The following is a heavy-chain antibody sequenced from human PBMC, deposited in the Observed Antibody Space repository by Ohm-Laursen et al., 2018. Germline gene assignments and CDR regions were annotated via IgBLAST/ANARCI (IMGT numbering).Heavy chain of an antibody. CDR2: INWNSGII. CDR3: AKAKSGGLVVAFDI. Sequence: SLRLSCTASGFSFDDYAMHWVRQAPGQGLEWVSGINWNSGIIDYADSARGRFTISRDNAKNSLYLQMDSLRDEDTAFYYCAKAKSGGLVVAFDIWGQGTMVTVSS. CDR1: GFSFDDYA. J-gene: IGHJ3*02. D-gene: IGHD6-19*01. V-gene: IGHV3-9*01.